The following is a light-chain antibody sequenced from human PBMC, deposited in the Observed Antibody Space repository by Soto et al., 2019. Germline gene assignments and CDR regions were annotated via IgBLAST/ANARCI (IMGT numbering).Light chain of an antibody. Sequence: QSVLTQPASVSGSPGQSITISCSGTSSDIGSYDHVAWYQQFPGKSPKLIIYAVSDRPSGVSDRFSGSKSGISASLTISGLQTEDEADYYCSSYSSSSTLVVFGGGTKVTVL. CDR1: SSDIGSYDH. CDR3: SSYSSSSTLVV. J-gene: IGLJ2*01. CDR2: AVS. V-gene: IGLV2-14*03.